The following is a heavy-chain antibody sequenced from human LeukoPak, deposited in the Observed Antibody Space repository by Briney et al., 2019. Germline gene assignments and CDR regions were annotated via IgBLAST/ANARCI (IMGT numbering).Heavy chain of an antibody. V-gene: IGHV4-61*01. D-gene: IGHD5-12*01. J-gene: IGHJ4*02. Sequence: SETLSLTCTVSGGSVSSNTYYWNWIRKSPGKGLEWVGFVYYSGRTKYNPSLKSRVTISIDTSKNQVSLKLRSVTAADTAVYFCARGANSGYPLYFDYWGQGTLVTASS. CDR2: VYYSGRT. CDR3: ARGANSGYPLYFDY. CDR1: GGSVSSNTYY.